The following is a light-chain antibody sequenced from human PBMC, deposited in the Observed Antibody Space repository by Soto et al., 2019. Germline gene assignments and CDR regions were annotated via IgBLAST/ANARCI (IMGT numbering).Light chain of an antibody. CDR1: QGIRDE. Sequence: AIQMTQSPSSLSASVGDRVTITCRASQGIRDELGWYQQKAGKAPNLLISAASRLQSGVPSRFSGRGSGTDFTLTISSLQPEDFATYYCLQDYDYPYTFGQGTKVDIK. V-gene: IGKV1-6*01. CDR2: AAS. CDR3: LQDYDYPYT. J-gene: IGKJ2*01.